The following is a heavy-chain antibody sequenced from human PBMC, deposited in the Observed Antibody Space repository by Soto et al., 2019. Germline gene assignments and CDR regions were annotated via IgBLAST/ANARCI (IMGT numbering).Heavy chain of an antibody. V-gene: IGHV6-1*01. D-gene: IGHD6-19*01. J-gene: IGHJ6*02. CDR2: TYYRSKWNN. CDR1: GDSVSSNSAA. CDR3: AREAYSSGWFNGMYV. Sequence: SQTLSLTCAISGDSVSSNSAAWNLIRQSPSRVLEWLGRTYYRSKWNNDYAESVKSRITINPDTSKNQFSLQMKSVTPEDTAVSSCAREAYSSGWFNGMYVWGQGTTVTVS.